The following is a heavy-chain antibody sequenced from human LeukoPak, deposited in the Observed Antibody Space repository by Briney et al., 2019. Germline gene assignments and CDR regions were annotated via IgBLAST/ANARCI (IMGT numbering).Heavy chain of an antibody. CDR1: GFTFSSYG. J-gene: IGHJ4*02. D-gene: IGHD6-13*01. CDR2: ISYDGSNK. V-gene: IGHV3-30*18. Sequence: GGSLRLSCAASGFTFSSYGMHWVRQAPGKGLEWVAVISYDGSNKYYADSVKGRFTISRDNSKNTLYLQMNSLRAEDTAVYYCAKSRDWKRQLVQTTKYLDYWGQGTLVTVSS. CDR3: AKSRDWKRQLVQTTKYLDY.